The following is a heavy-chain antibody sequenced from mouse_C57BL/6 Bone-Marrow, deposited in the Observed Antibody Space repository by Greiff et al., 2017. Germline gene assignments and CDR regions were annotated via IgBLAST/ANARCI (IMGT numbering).Heavy chain of an antibody. V-gene: IGHV1-64*01. J-gene: IGHJ1*03. CDR1: GYTFTSYW. Sequence: QVQLQQPGAELVKPGASVKLSCKASGYTFTSYWMHWVKQRPGQGLEWIGMIHPNSGSTNYNEKFKSKATLTVDKSSSTAYMQLSSLTSEDSAVYYCASYYYGSSTYWYIDVWGKGTTVTVSS. D-gene: IGHD1-1*01. CDR3: ASYYYGSSTYWYIDV. CDR2: IHPNSGST.